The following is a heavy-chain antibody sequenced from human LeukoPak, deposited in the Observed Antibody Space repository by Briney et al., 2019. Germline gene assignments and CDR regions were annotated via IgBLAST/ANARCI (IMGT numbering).Heavy chain of an antibody. CDR1: GGSISSYY. CDR2: IYYSGST. V-gene: IGHV4-59*01. J-gene: IGHJ4*02. Sequence: SETLSLTCTVSGGSISSYYWSRIRQPPGKGLEWIGYIYYSGSTNYNPSLKSRVTISVDTSKNQFSLKLSSVTAADTAVYYCARDGSGWIDYWGQGTLVTVSS. CDR3: ARDGSGWIDY. D-gene: IGHD6-19*01.